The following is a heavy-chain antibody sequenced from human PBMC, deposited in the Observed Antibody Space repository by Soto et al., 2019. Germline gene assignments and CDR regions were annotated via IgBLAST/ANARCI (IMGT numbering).Heavy chain of an antibody. CDR3: ARGKGMEENYYYYGMEV. D-gene: IGHD1-1*01. J-gene: IGHJ6*04. Sequence: ASVKVSCKASGYSFSTHSIHWVRQAPGQGLEWMGWINGGNGNTKYSQKFRDRVTITRDASASTGYMELSSLRSEDTAVYYCARGKGMEENYYYYGMEVWGKGTNVT. CDR1: GYSFSTHS. V-gene: IGHV1-3*01. CDR2: INGGNGNT.